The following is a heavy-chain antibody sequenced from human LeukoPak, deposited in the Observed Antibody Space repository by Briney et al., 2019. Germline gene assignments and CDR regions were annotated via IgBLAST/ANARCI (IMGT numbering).Heavy chain of an antibody. CDR1: GFTFDDYG. J-gene: IGHJ4*02. Sequence: PGGSLRLSCAASGFTFDDYGMSGVRHAPGKGLECVSGINWNGDSTVYADSVKGRFTISRDNAKNSLYLQMNSLRAEDTALYYCARDGEVVGAIDYWGQGTLVTVSS. V-gene: IGHV3-20*04. D-gene: IGHD1-26*01. CDR2: INWNGDST. CDR3: ARDGEVVGAIDY.